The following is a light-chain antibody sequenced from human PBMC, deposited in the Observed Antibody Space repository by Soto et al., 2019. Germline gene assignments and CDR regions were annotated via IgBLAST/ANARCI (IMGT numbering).Light chain of an antibody. CDR1: QSISSN. J-gene: IGKJ1*01. Sequence: EIVMTQSPATLSVSPGERATLSCRASQSISSNLAWYQQKPGQAPRLLIYGASTRAPGIPARFSGSGSGTEFTLTISSLQSEDFAVYYCHQYNVWPPWTFGQGTKVEIK. V-gene: IGKV3-15*01. CDR3: HQYNVWPPWT. CDR2: GAS.